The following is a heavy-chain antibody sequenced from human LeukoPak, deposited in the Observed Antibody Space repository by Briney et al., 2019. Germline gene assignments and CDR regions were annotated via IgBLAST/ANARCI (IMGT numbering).Heavy chain of an antibody. D-gene: IGHD6-13*01. CDR1: GFTFSSYG. CDR2: IRYDGSNK. V-gene: IGHV3-30*02. J-gene: IGHJ4*02. CDR3: AKGAPPLYCSTPHFDY. Sequence: GGSLRLSCAASGFTFSSYGMHWVRQAPGKGLEWVAFIRYDGSNKYYADSVKGRFTISRDNSKNTLYLQMNSLRAKDTAVYYCAKGAPPLYCSTPHFDYWGQGTLVTGSS.